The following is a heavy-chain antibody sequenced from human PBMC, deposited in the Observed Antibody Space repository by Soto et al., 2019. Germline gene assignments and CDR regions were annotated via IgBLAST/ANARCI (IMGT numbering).Heavy chain of an antibody. J-gene: IGHJ5*02. D-gene: IGHD6-6*01. CDR1: GGTLNSQS. V-gene: IGHV1-69*06. CDR2: IIPMFGTP. CDR3: ATSLAARRKPYNWLDA. Sequence: QVQVFQSGAEVKKPGSSVRVSCKVSGGTLNSQSITWVRQAPGQGLEWMGGIIPMFGTPTDAQKFRGRVTISADTSTSTVHMELRSLSSQDTAVYYCATSLAARRKPYNWLDAWGQGTLVTVSS.